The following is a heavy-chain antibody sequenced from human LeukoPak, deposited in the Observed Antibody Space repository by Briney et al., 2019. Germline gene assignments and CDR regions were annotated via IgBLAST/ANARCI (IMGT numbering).Heavy chain of an antibody. CDR2: ISYSGST. V-gene: IGHV4-59*01. J-gene: IGHJ4*02. Sequence: SETLSLTCTVSGGSISNYYWSWIRQPPGKELEWIGDISYSGSTTYKPSLISRVTISVDASKNQFSLKLNSVTAADTAAYYCARAPPGIGYYFDNWGQGTLVIVSS. D-gene: IGHD1-14*01. CDR3: ARAPPGIGYYFDN. CDR1: GGSISNYY.